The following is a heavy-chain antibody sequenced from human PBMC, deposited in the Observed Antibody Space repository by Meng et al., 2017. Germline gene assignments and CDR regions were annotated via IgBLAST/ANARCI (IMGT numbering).Heavy chain of an antibody. Sequence: GESLKISCAASGFTFSSYGMHWVRQAPGKGLEWVAVIWHDGSNKYYADSVKGRFTISRDNSKNTLYLQMNSLRAEDTAVYYCARERKDDFWSGYYSYYYYYGMDVWGQGTTVTVSS. D-gene: IGHD3-3*01. CDR2: IWHDGSNK. CDR1: GFTFSSYG. CDR3: ARERKDDFWSGYYSYYYYYGMDV. J-gene: IGHJ6*02. V-gene: IGHV3-33*01.